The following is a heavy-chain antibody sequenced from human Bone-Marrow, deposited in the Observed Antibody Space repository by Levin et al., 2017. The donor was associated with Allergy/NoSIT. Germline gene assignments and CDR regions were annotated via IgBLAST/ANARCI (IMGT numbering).Heavy chain of an antibody. Sequence: GESLKISCKTSGYTFTGYYMHWVRQAPGQGLEWMGRINPNSGGTIYAQKFQGRVTMTRDTSISTAYMELSSLRSDDTAVYYCARELGGDQQYGDDDHDYWGQGTLVTVSS. J-gene: IGHJ4*02. V-gene: IGHV1-2*06. CDR1: GYTFTGYY. D-gene: IGHD4-17*01. CDR2: INPNSGGT. CDR3: ARELGGDQQYGDDDHDY.